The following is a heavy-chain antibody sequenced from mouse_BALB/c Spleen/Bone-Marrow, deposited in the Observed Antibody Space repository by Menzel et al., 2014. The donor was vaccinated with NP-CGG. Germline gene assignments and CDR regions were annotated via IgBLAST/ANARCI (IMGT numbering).Heavy chain of an antibody. CDR1: GFTFSSYG. J-gene: IGHJ2*01. CDR3: VRGNYGNYVDYFDF. V-gene: IGHV5-6-3*01. CDR2: INSNGGST. Sequence: DVHLVESGGGLVQPGGSLKLSCAASGFTFSSYGMSWGRQTPDKRLELVATINSNGGSTYYPDSVKGRFTISRDTAKNTLYLQMSSLKSEETAMYYCVRGNYGNYVDYFDFWGQGTTLTVSS. D-gene: IGHD2-1*01.